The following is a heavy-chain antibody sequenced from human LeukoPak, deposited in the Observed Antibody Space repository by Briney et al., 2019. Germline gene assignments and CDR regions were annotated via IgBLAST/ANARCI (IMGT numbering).Heavy chain of an antibody. CDR2: ISHDGSHK. J-gene: IGHJ4*02. D-gene: IGHD3-22*01. CDR1: GSTFSRYG. Sequence: PGGSLRLSCAASGSTFSRYGMHWVRQAPGKGLQWVTAISHDGSHKYDADSVTGRFTISRDNSKNTLFLQMHSLRTEDTAVYYCARDGGRSGHYSPLDYWGQGTLVTVSS. V-gene: IGHV3-30*19. CDR3: ARDGGRSGHYSPLDY.